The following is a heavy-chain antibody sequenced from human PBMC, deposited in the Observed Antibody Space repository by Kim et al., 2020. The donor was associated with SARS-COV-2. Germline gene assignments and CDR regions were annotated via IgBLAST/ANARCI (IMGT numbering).Heavy chain of an antibody. CDR3: AKRGGVFDFSSAAYIDY. CDR2: ISYEGSKK. V-gene: IGHV3-30*18. CDR1: GFNFNYYG. D-gene: IGHD3-3*01. Sequence: GGSLRLSCVVSGFNFNYYGMHWVRQAPGKGLEWVAGISYEGSKKFYADSLMGRFTISRDSSKNTLYLQMDRLRREDTAEYYCAKRGGVFDFSSAAYIDY. J-gene: IGHJ4*01.